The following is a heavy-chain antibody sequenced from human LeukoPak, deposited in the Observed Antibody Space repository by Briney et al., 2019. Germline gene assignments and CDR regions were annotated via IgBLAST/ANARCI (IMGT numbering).Heavy chain of an antibody. CDR2: INAGNGNT. CDR3: ASGTYCSSTSCYGGWGDY. D-gene: IGHD2-2*01. CDR1: GGTFSSYA. V-gene: IGHV1-3*01. Sequence: ASVKVSCKASGGTFSSYAISWVRQAPGQRLEWKGWINAGNGNTKYSQKFQGRVTITRDTSASTVYMELSSLRSEDTAVYYCASGTYCSSTSCYGGWGDYWGQGTLVTVSS. J-gene: IGHJ4*02.